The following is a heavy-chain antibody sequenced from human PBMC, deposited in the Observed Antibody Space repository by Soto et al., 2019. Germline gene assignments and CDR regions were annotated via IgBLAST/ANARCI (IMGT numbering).Heavy chain of an antibody. J-gene: IGHJ4*02. D-gene: IGHD1-1*01. CDR1: GDSISSSNC. CDR3: ARKVLGNTSYFDS. CDR2: IYHSGSS. Sequence: SETLSLTCAVSGDSISSSNCWSWVRQPPGKGLEWIGEIYHSGSSNYNPSLKSRVTISVDKSKNQFSLNLTSVTAADTAVYYCARKVLGNTSYFDSWGQGTLVTVSS. V-gene: IGHV4-4*02.